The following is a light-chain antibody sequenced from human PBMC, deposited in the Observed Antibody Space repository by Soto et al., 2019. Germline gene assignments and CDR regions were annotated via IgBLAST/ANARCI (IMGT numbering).Light chain of an antibody. V-gene: IGKV3-15*01. CDR1: QSVGGN. CDR2: GVS. CDR3: QQRSKWPST. Sequence: EMVMTQSPATLSVSPGERATLSCRASQSVGGNVAWYQQKAGQPPRLLLYGVSTRATGIPARISGSGSGTEFTLTISRLEPEDSAVYYCQQRSKWPSTFGQGTRLEIK. J-gene: IGKJ5*01.